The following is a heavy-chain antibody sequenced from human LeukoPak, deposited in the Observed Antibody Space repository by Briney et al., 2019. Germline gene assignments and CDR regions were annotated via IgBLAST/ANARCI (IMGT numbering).Heavy chain of an antibody. V-gene: IGHV3-48*03. J-gene: IGHJ4*02. CDR2: ISSSGSTI. CDR1: GFTFSSYE. D-gene: IGHD3-22*01. CDR3: ARGDSSGYGFDY. Sequence: GGSLRLSCAASGFTFSSYEMNWVRQAPGKGLEWVSYISSSGSTIYYADSVKGRFTISRDNAKNSLYLQMNSLRAEDTAVYYCARGDSSGYGFDYWGQGTLVTVSS.